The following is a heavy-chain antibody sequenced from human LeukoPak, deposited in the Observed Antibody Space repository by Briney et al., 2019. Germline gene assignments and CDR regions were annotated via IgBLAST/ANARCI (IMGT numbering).Heavy chain of an antibody. J-gene: IGHJ4*02. Sequence: SETLSLTCTVSGGSISSYYWNWIGQPAGEGVEWVGRIYSSGNTNYNPSLKSRVTISVDKSRNQFSLKLTSVTAADTAVYYCARDSYGSGSYYPYYFDYWGQGTLVTVSS. CDR3: ARDSYGSGSYYPYYFDY. D-gene: IGHD3-10*01. CDR2: IYSSGNT. CDR1: GGSISSYY. V-gene: IGHV4-4*07.